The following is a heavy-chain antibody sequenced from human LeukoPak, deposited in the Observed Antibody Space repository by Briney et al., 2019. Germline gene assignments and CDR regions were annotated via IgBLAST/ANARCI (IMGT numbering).Heavy chain of an antibody. V-gene: IGHV4-59*08. CDR2: IYYSGST. J-gene: IGHJ5*02. CDR1: GGSISSYY. D-gene: IGHD3-16*02. CDR3: ARGRGMITFGGVIVIDGNWFDP. Sequence: PSETLSLTCTVSGGSISSYYRSWIRQPPGKGLEWIGYIYYSGSTNYNPSLKSRVTISVDTSKNQFSLKLSSVTAADTAVYYCARGRGMITFGGVIVIDGNWFDPWGQGTLVTVSS.